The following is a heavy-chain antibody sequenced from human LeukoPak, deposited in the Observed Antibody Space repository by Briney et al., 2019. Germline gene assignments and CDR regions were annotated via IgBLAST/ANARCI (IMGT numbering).Heavy chain of an antibody. V-gene: IGHV3-21*01. CDR1: GFTFSSYS. CDR3: ARVQYCGGDCYSEALDI. D-gene: IGHD2-21*02. Sequence: TGGSLRLSCAASGFTFSSYSMNWVRQAPGKGLEWVSSISSSSSYIYYADSVKGRFTISRDNAKNSLYLQMNSLRAEDTAVYYCARVQYCGGDCYSEALDIWGQGTMVTVSS. J-gene: IGHJ3*02. CDR2: ISSSSSYI.